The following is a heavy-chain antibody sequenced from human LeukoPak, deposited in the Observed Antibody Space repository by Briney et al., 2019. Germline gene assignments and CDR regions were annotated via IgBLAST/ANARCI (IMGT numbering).Heavy chain of an antibody. CDR2: IIGSGTVT. J-gene: IGHJ4*02. CDR3: AKDGGVWFGESNDY. V-gene: IGHV3-23*01. D-gene: IGHD3-10*01. CDR1: GFTFSSYG. Sequence: PGGSLRLSCAASGFTFSSYGMSWVRQAPGKGLEWVSAIIGSGTVTYYADSVKGRFTISRDNSKNTLYLQMNSLRAEDTAVYYCAKDGGVWFGESNDYWGQGTLVTVSS.